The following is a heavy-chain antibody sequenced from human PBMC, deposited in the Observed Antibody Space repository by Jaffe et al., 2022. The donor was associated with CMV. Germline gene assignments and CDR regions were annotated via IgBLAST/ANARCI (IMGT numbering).Heavy chain of an antibody. J-gene: IGHJ4*02. Sequence: QVQLQQWGAGLLKPSETLSLTCAVYGGSFSGYYWSWIRQPPGKGLEWIGEINHSGSTNYNPSLKSRVTISVDTSKNQFSLKLSSVTAADTAVYYCARDIYSGSYYVVDYFDYWGQGTLVTVSS. V-gene: IGHV4-34*01. CDR2: INHSGST. CDR3: ARDIYSGSYYVVDYFDY. D-gene: IGHD1-26*01. CDR1: GGSFSGYY.